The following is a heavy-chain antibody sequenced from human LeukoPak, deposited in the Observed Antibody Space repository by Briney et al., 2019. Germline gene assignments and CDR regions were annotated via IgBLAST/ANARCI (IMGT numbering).Heavy chain of an antibody. D-gene: IGHD2-15*01. CDR1: GYTFTNYG. J-gene: IGHJ5*02. Sequence: GASVKVSCKASGYTFTNYGINWVRQAPGQGLEWMGWISAYNGNTNYAQKLQGRVTMTTDTSTSTAYMELRSLRSDDTAVYYCARDSRGYCSGGRYYPNSWFDPWGQGTLVTVSS. CDR2: ISAYNGNT. CDR3: ARDSRGYCSGGRYYPNSWFDP. V-gene: IGHV1-18*01.